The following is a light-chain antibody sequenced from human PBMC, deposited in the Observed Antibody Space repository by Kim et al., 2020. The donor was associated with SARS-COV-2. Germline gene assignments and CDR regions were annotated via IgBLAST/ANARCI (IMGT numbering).Light chain of an antibody. CDR1: QSVTRY. J-gene: IGKJ4*01. CDR3: QQRSNWPLT. V-gene: IGKV3-11*01. CDR2: DAS. Sequence: LSPGETPTLSCRASQSVTRYLVWYLQRPGQAPRLLMYDASNRATGIPARFSGSGSGTDFTLTISSLEPEDFGVYYCQQRSNWPLTFGGGTKVDIK.